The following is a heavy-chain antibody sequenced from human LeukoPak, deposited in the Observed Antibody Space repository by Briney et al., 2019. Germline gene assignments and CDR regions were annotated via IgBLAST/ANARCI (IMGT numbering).Heavy chain of an antibody. CDR1: GFTFSSYA. V-gene: IGHV3-23*01. Sequence: PGGSLRLSCAASGFTFSSYAMSWVRQPPGKGLEWVSAISGSGGSTYYADSVKGRFTISRDDSRNTLYLQMNSLRGDDTAVYYCAKDVGKWESLHFFDYWGQGTLVTVSS. CDR2: ISGSGGST. J-gene: IGHJ4*02. D-gene: IGHD1-26*01. CDR3: AKDVGKWESLHFFDY.